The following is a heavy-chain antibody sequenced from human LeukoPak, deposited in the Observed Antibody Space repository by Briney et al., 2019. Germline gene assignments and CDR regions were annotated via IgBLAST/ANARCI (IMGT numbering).Heavy chain of an antibody. V-gene: IGHV4-39*07. D-gene: IGHD3-9*01. CDR1: GGSISSSSYY. CDR3: ARRTILTGSDY. Sequence: SETLSLTCTVSGGSISSSSYYWGWIRQPPGKGLEWIGEINHSGSTNYNPSLKSRVTISVDTSKNQFSLKLSSVTAADTAVYYCARRTILTGSDYWGQGTLVTVSS. CDR2: INHSGST. J-gene: IGHJ4*02.